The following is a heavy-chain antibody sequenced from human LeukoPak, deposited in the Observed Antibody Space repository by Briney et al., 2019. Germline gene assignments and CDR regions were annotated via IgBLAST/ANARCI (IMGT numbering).Heavy chain of an antibody. D-gene: IGHD6-13*01. CDR2: INHSGST. V-gene: IGHV4-34*01. Sequence: PSETLSLTCAVYGGSFSGYYWSWIRQPPGKGLEWIGEINHSGSTNYNPSLKSRVTISVDTSKNQFSLKLSSVTAADTAVYYCARDHSSWYDHNWFDPWGQGTLVTVSS. CDR3: ARDHSSWYDHNWFDP. J-gene: IGHJ5*02. CDR1: GGSFSGYY.